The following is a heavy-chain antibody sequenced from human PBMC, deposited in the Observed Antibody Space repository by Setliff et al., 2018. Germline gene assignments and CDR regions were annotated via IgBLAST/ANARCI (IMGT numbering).Heavy chain of an antibody. V-gene: IGHV4-39*07. J-gene: IGHJ1*01. CDR3: ARVDFTMIQGVLGL. D-gene: IGHD3-10*01. Sequence: SETLSLTCTVSGDSISSGYYYWAWIRQTPGKGLEWVGSLSFAGDAYYNPSLKSRVTISVDMSKNQFSMKLTSVTAADTAVYYCARVDFTMIQGVLGLWGQGTLVTVSS. CDR2: LSFAGDA. CDR1: GDSISSGYYY.